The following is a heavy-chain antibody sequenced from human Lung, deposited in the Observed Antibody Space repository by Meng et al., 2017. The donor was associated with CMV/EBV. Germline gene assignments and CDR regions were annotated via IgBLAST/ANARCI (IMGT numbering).Heavy chain of an antibody. D-gene: IGHD6-13*01. CDR2: INHIGST. V-gene: IGHV4-34*01. Sequence: SQTLXLTXAVYGGSFSGYYWSWIRQPPGKGLEWIGEINHIGSTNYNPSLKSRVTISVDTSKNQFSLKLSSVTAADTAVYYCARGSSSWYPKYYFDYWRQGTLVTVSS. J-gene: IGHJ4*02. CDR3: ARGSSSWYPKYYFDY. CDR1: GGSFSGYY.